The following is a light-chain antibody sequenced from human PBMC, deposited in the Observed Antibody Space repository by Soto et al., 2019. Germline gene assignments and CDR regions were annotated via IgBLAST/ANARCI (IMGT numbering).Light chain of an antibody. Sequence: QSALTQPASVSGSPGRSITISCTGTTSDVGGYNYVSWYQQYPGKAPKLMIYDVSNRPSGVSNRFSGSKSGNTASLTISGLQAEDEADYYCSSYTTSSTDVFGTGTKLTVL. CDR1: TSDVGGYNY. CDR3: SSYTTSSTDV. CDR2: DVS. V-gene: IGLV2-14*01. J-gene: IGLJ1*01.